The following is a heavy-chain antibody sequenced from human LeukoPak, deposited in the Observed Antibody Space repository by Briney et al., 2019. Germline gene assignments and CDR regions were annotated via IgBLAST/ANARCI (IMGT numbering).Heavy chain of an antibody. V-gene: IGHV3-73*01. D-gene: IGHD2-2*01. CDR3: TRQPRYCSSTSCLDSDY. CDR1: GFTFSGSA. CDR2: IRSKANSYAT. Sequence: TGGSLRLSCAASGFTFSGSAMHWVRQASGKGLEWVGRIRSKANSYATAYAASVKGRFTISRDDSKNTAYLQMSSLKTEDTAVYYCTRQPRYCSSTSCLDSDYWGQGTLVTVSS. J-gene: IGHJ4*02.